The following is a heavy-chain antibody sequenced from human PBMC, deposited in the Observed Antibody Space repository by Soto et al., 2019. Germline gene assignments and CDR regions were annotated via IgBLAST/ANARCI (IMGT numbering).Heavy chain of an antibody. V-gene: IGHV3-33*01. D-gene: IGHD3-22*01. CDR1: GFTFSSYG. CDR2: IWYDGSNK. Sequence: QVQLVESGGGVVQPGRSLRLSCAASGFTFSSYGMHWVRQAPGKGLEWVAVIWYDGSNKYYADSVKGRFTISRDNSKNTLDLQMNSLRAEDTAVYYCARDIDYDSSGIDYWGQGTLVTVSS. J-gene: IGHJ4*02. CDR3: ARDIDYDSSGIDY.